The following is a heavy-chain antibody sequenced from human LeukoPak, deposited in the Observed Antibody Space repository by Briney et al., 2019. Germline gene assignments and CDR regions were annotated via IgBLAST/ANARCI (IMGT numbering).Heavy chain of an antibody. Sequence: PSETLSLTCAVYGGSFSGYYWSWIRQPPGKGLEWIGEINHSGSTNYNPSLKSRVTISVDTSKNQFSLKLSSVTAADTAVYYCATLGRIAALGPHYYGMDVWGQGTTVTVSS. CDR2: INHSGST. V-gene: IGHV4-34*01. CDR3: ATLGRIAALGPHYYGMDV. D-gene: IGHD6-13*01. J-gene: IGHJ6*02. CDR1: GGSFSGYY.